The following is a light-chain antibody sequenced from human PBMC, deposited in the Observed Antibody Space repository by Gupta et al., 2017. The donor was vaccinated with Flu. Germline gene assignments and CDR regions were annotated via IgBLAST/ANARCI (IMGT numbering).Light chain of an antibody. CDR1: QNIFKW. V-gene: IGKV1-5*03. Sequence: DIQMTQSPSTVSASLGDRVTITCRASQNIFKWLAWYQQKPGKAPRLLIYKASSLEGGAPSRFSGSGSGTEFTLTIDSLQPDDSGTYYCQYYDDYPWTFGPGTKVEI. CDR3: QYYDDYPWT. J-gene: IGKJ1*01. CDR2: KAS.